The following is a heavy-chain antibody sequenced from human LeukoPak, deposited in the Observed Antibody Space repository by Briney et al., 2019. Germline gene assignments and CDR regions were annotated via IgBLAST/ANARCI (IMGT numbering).Heavy chain of an antibody. D-gene: IGHD2-2*01. CDR2: INPSGGST. Sequence: ASVKVSCKASGYTFTSYYMHWVRQAPGQGLEWMGIINPSGGSTSYAQKFQGRVTMTRDTSTSTVYMELSSLRSEDTAVYYCARDGGPIYCSSTSCSPYYYYYMDVWGKGTTVTVSS. CDR3: ARDGGPIYCSSTSCSPYYYYYMDV. V-gene: IGHV1-46*01. CDR1: GYTFTSYY. J-gene: IGHJ6*03.